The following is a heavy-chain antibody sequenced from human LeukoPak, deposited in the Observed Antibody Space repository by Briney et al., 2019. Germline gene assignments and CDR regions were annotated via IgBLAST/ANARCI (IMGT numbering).Heavy chain of an antibody. J-gene: IGHJ4*02. CDR1: GYTFTSYG. V-gene: IGHV1-18*01. CDR2: ISAYNGNT. Sequence: EASVKVSCKASGYTFTSYGISWVRQAPGQGLEWMGWISAYNGNTNYAQKLQGRVTMTTDTSTSTAYMELRSLRSDDTAVYYCASQGGGNYYGSGSYSLDYWGQGTLVTVSS. D-gene: IGHD3-10*01. CDR3: ASQGGGNYYGSGSYSLDY.